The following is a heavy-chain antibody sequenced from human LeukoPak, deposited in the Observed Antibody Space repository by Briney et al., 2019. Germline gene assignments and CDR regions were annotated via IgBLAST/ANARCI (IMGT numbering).Heavy chain of an antibody. CDR2: ISYDGSNK. D-gene: IGHD2-21*01. CDR1: GFTFSSYA. J-gene: IGHJ3*02. V-gene: IGHV3-30-3*01. CDR3: ARGGRPVEAFDI. Sequence: GRSLRLSCAASGFTFSSYAMHWVRQAPGKGLEWVAVISYDGSNKHYADSVKGRFTISRDNSKNTLYLQMNSLKAEDTAVYYCARGGRPVEAFDIWGQGTMVTVSS.